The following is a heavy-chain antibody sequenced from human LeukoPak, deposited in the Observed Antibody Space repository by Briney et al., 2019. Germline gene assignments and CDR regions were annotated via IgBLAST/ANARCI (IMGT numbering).Heavy chain of an antibody. CDR1: GGSISSYY. CDR3: ARAPRTPRYCSSTSCYHGGYYYYYYMDV. J-gene: IGHJ6*03. D-gene: IGHD2-2*01. Sequence: SETLSLNCTVSGGSISSYYWSRIRQPPGKGLEWIGYIYYSGSTNYNPSLKRRVTISVDTSKNQFSLKLSSVTAADTAVYYCARAPRTPRYCSSTSCYHGGYYYYYYMDVWGKGTTVTVSS. V-gene: IGHV4-59*01. CDR2: IYYSGST.